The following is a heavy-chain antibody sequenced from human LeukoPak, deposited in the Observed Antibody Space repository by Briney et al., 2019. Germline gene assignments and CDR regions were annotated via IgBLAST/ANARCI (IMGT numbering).Heavy chain of an antibody. D-gene: IGHD4-17*01. CDR1: GYTFTSYG. V-gene: IGHV1-18*01. CDR3: ARENGAHDYGDFGVTEIDY. Sequence: ASVKVSCKASGYTFTSYGISWVRQAPEQGLEWMGWISTYNSNTNYAQKLQGRVTMTTGTSTSTVYMELRSLRSDDTAVYYCARENGAHDYGDFGVTEIDYWGQGTLVTVSS. CDR2: ISTYNSNT. J-gene: IGHJ4*02.